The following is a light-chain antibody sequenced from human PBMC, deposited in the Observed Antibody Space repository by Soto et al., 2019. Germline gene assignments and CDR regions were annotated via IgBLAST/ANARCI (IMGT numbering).Light chain of an antibody. J-gene: IGLJ1*01. CDR2: EVS. CDR1: SSDTAGYNY. CDR3: SSYTTSNTPLYV. V-gene: IGLV2-14*01. Sequence: QSPLTKPASVSGAPGQSITISCTGTSSDTAGYNYVSWYQQHPGKAPKLMIYEVSNRPSGVSNRFSGSQSGNTASLTISGLQAEDEANYYCSSYTTSNTPLYVFGTATKVTV.